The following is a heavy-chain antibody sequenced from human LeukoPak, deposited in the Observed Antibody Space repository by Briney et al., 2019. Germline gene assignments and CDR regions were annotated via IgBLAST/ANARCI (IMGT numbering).Heavy chain of an antibody. CDR3: AKEGGYFDWPFTFDY. CDR1: GLSFRSYG. V-gene: IGHV3-23*01. D-gene: IGHD3-9*01. Sequence: GGSLRLSCAASGLSFRSYGMGWVRQAPGKGLEWVSSITSSGTTNYADSVKDRFVISRDNSKDTLFLQMSSLRVEDTALYYCAKEGGYFDWPFTFDYWGQGTLVTVSS. J-gene: IGHJ4*02. CDR2: ITSSGTT.